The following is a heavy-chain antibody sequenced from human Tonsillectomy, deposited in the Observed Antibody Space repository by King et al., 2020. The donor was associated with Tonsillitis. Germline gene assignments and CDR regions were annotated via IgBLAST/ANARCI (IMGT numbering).Heavy chain of an antibody. V-gene: IGHV3-30-3*01. CDR1: GFTFSDYA. CDR3: AKDDPRGIDSWVYFDS. J-gene: IGHJ4*02. CDR2: ISYDGSRK. Sequence: VQLVESGGGVVQPGKSLRLSCAASGFTFSDYAMHWVRQAPGKGLEGVAVISYDGSRKFYADSGEGRFTISRDNSENTVYLQMSRLRSEDTAVFYCAKDDPRGIDSWVYFDSWGQGTTVTVSS. D-gene: IGHD3-10*01.